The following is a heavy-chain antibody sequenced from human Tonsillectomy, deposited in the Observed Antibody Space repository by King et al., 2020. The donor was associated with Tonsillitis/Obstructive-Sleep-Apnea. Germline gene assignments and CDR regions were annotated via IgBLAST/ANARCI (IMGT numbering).Heavy chain of an antibody. CDR1: GGSFSGYY. J-gene: IGHJ5*02. D-gene: IGHD6-13*01. CDR2: INHSGST. V-gene: IGHV4-34*01. Sequence: VQLQQWGAGLLKPSETLSLTCAVYGGSFSGYYWSWIRQPPGKGLEWIGEINHSGSTNYNPSLKSRVTISVDTSKNQFSLKLSSVTAADTAVYYCARGPNYSSSWYNSWGQGTLVTVSS. CDR3: ARGPNYSSSWYNS.